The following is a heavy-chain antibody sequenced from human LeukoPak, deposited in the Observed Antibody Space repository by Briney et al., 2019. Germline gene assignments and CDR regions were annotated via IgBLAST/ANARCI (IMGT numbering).Heavy chain of an antibody. V-gene: IGHV3-33*01. CDR1: GFTFSSYG. D-gene: IGHD6-13*01. J-gene: IGHJ5*02. Sequence: PGRSLRLSCAASGFTFSSYGMHWVRQAPGKGLEWVAVIWYDGSNKYYADSVKGRFTISRDNSKNTLYLQMNSLRAEDTAVYYCARDGAAAINWFDPWGQGTLVTVSS. CDR3: ARDGAAAINWFDP. CDR2: IWYDGSNK.